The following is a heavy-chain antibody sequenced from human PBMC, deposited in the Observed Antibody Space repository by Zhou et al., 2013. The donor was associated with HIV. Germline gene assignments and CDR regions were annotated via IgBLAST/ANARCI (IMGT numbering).Heavy chain of an antibody. V-gene: IGHV1-8*02. Sequence: QVQLVQSGTEVKKPGASVKVSCKASGYTFTTYDINWVRQATGQGLEYMGWMNPNNGNTGYARKFQGRLTMTTNTSISTAFMELRSLRSEDTAIYFCARGFIAAAGTPPIHFDYWGPGTVVTVSA. J-gene: IGHJ4*02. CDR1: GYTFTTYD. CDR3: ARGFIAAAGTPPIHFDY. CDR2: MNPNNGNT. D-gene: IGHD6-13*01.